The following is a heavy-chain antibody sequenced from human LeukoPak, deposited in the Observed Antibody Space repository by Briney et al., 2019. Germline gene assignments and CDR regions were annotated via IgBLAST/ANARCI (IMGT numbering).Heavy chain of an antibody. CDR1: GGSISSSNW. D-gene: IGHD3-3*01. V-gene: IGHV4-4*02. J-gene: IGHJ6*04. Sequence: SGTLSLTCAVSGGSISSSNWWSWVRQPPGKGLEWIGRMYTSGSTNYNPSLKSRVTMSVDTSKNQFSLRLSSVTAADTAVYYCARDHSDGEGVWGKGTTVTVSS. CDR3: ARDHSDGEGV. CDR2: MYTSGST.